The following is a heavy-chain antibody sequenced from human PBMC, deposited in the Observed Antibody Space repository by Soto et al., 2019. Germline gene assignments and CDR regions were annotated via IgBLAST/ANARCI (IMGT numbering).Heavy chain of an antibody. CDR1: GGTFSSYA. CDR3: ARDRYYYDSSGYYLFDY. D-gene: IGHD3-22*01. J-gene: IGHJ4*02. V-gene: IGHV1-69*01. Sequence: QVQLVQSGAEVKKPGSSVKVSCKASGGTFSSYAISWVRQAPGQGLEWMGGIIPIFGTANYAQKFQGRVTITADESTSTAYMEMSSLRSDDTAVYYCARDRYYYDSSGYYLFDYWGQGTLVTVSS. CDR2: IIPIFGTA.